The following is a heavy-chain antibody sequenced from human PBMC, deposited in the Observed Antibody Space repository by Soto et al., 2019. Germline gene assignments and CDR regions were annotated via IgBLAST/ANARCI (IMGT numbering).Heavy chain of an antibody. CDR3: ARERERAHRSGFGDSEFGY. V-gene: IGHV1-2*04. D-gene: IGHD4-17*01. CDR2: INPNSGGT. CDR1: GYTFTGYY. Sequence: GASVKVSCKASGYTFTGYYMHWVRQAPGQGLEWMGWINPNSGGTNYAQKFQGWVTMTRDTSISTAYMELSRLRSDDTAVYYCARERERAHRSGFGDSEFGYWGQGTLVTVYS. J-gene: IGHJ4*02.